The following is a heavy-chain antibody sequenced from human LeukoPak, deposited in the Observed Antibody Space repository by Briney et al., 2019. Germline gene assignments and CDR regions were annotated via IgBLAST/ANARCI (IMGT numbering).Heavy chain of an antibody. CDR1: GYTFTGYY. CDR2: INPNSGGT. J-gene: IGHJ6*04. Sequence: ASVKVSCKASGYTFTGYYMHWVRQAPGQGLEWMGWINPNSGGTNYAQKFQGRVTMTRDTSISTAYMELSRLRSDDTAVYHCAVVLWASAALDVWGKGTTVIVSP. CDR3: AVVLWASAALDV. D-gene: IGHD6-13*01. V-gene: IGHV1-2*02.